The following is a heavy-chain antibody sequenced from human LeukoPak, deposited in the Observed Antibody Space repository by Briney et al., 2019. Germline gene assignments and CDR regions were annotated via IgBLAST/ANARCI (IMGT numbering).Heavy chain of an antibody. CDR2: IYYSGST. J-gene: IGHJ4*02. Sequence: PSETLSLTCTVSGGSISSSSYYWGWIRQPPGKGLEWIGSIYYSGSTYYNPSLKSRVTISVDTSKNQFSLKLSSVTAADTAVYYCAREYYDFWSGYYTLFDYWGQGTLVTVSP. CDR3: AREYYDFWSGYYTLFDY. D-gene: IGHD3-3*01. V-gene: IGHV4-39*01. CDR1: GGSISSSSYY.